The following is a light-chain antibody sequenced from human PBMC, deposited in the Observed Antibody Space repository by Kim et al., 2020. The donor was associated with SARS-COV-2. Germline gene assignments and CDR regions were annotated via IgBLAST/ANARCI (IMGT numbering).Light chain of an antibody. CDR1: QGISSG. CDR2: AAS. Sequence: SVSVGDRVTITCRESQGISSGFAWYQQKPGRAPKLLIYAASSLQSGVPSRFSGSGSGTDFTLTISSLQPEDFASYYCQQDNSFPYSFGQGTKLEI. CDR3: QQDNSFPYS. V-gene: IGKV1-12*01. J-gene: IGKJ2*03.